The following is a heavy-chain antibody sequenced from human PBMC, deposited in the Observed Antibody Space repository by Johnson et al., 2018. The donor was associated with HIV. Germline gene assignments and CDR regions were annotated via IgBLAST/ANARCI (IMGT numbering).Heavy chain of an antibody. CDR1: GFTFSSYA. D-gene: IGHD2-21*02. J-gene: IGHJ3*02. CDR2: ISGSGGST. Sequence: VQLVESGGGVVQPGRSLRLSCAASGFTFSSYAMSWVRQAPGKGLEWVSAISGSGGSTYYADSVKGRFTISRDNSKNTLYLQMNSLRAEDTAVYYCARGGAYCGGDCNAFDIWGQGTMVTVS. CDR3: ARGGAYCGGDCNAFDI. V-gene: IGHV3-23*04.